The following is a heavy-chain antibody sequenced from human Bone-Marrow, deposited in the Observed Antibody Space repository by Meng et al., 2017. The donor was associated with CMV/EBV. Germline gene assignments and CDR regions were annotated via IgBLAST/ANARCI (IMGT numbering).Heavy chain of an antibody. CDR2: MKSKINGGTT. D-gene: IGHD1-26*01. V-gene: IGHV3-15*01. CDR1: GCTFRNTW. CDR3: TTGTSKIGSWS. Sequence: GESLKTSCASSGCTFRNTWMSWVRQAPGKGQEWVGRMKSKINGGTTEFAAPVKGRFTISRDVSKSMLYLQMNSLRTEDTAVYYWTTGTSKIGSWSWGQGALVTVSS. J-gene: IGHJ4*02.